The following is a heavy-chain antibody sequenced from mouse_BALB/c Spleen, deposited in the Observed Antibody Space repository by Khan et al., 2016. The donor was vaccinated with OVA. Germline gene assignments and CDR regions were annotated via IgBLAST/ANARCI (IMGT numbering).Heavy chain of an antibody. CDR3: TRGGYSSFAY. Sequence: VQLQQSRTVLARPGASVKMSCKASGYSFTSYWMYWVKQRPGQGLEWIGGIYTGNSDTDYNQKFKGKAKLTAGTSASTDYMELSSRTNEDSAVYYCTRGGYSSFAYWGQGTLVTVSA. J-gene: IGHJ3*01. CDR2: IYTGNSDT. V-gene: IGHV1-5*01. CDR1: GYSFTSYW. D-gene: IGHD1-3*01.